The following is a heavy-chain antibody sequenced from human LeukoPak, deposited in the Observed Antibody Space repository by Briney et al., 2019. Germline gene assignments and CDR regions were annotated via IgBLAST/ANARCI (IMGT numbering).Heavy chain of an antibody. J-gene: IGHJ4*02. CDR1: GGSFSGYY. Sequence: SETLSLTCTVYGGSFSGYYWSWIRQPPGKGLEWIGYIYYSGSTNYNPSLKSRVTISVDTSKNQFSLKLSSVTAADTAVYYCARAGYSYGLPFDYWGQGTLVTVSS. V-gene: IGHV4-59*01. CDR3: ARAGYSYGLPFDY. CDR2: IYYSGST. D-gene: IGHD5-18*01.